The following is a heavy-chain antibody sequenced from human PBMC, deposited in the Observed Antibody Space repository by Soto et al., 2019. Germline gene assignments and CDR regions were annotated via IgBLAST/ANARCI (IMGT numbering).Heavy chain of an antibody. D-gene: IGHD6-13*01. V-gene: IGHV3-23*01. CDR1: GFSFSDYA. CDR3: AKRSPYSSGWYSPIFDY. CDR2: ISESGGST. J-gene: IGHJ4*02. Sequence: GGSLRLSCAASGFSFSDYAMSWVRQAPGKGLEWVSVISESGGSTHYADSVRGRFTVSRDNSKNSLSLRMNSLRDEDTAVYFCAKRSPYSSGWYSPIFDYWGQGALVTVSS.